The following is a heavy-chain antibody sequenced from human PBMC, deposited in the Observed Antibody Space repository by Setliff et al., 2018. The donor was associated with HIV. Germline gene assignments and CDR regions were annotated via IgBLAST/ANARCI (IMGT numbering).Heavy chain of an antibody. CDR1: GGSIGSSGDY. CDR3: ARDSANGKTANLNYLDV. V-gene: IGHV4-31*03. J-gene: IGHJ6*03. Sequence: SETLSLTCTVSGGSIGSSGDYWSWVRQHPGKGLEWIGYIYYTGSTYSNPSLQSRVRISVDTSKNQFSLRLSSVTAADTAVYYCARDSANGKTANLNYLDVWGKGTTVTVSS. CDR2: IYYTGST. D-gene: IGHD2-8*01.